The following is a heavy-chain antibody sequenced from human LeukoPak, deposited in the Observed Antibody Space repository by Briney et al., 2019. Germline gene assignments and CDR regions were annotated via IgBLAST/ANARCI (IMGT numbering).Heavy chain of an antibody. D-gene: IGHD3-10*01. J-gene: IGHJ3*02. CDR1: GYTFTSDV. CDR3: ARATTMVRGVVIPDHAFDI. Sequence: GASVKVSCKASGYTFTSDVISWVRQAPGQGLEWMGWISAYNGNTNYAQKLQGRVTMTTDTSTSTAYMELRSLRSDDTAVYYCARATTMVRGVVIPDHAFDIWGQGTMVTVSS. CDR2: ISAYNGNT. V-gene: IGHV1-18*01.